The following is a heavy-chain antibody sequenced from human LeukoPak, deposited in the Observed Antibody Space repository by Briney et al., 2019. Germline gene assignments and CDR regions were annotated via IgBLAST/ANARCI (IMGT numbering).Heavy chain of an antibody. CDR2: IRYDGINK. J-gene: IGHJ6*02. Sequence: PGGSLRLSCAASGFTFSSYGMHRVRQAPGKGLEWVAFIRYDGINKFYADSAKGRFTISRDNSKNTLYLQLNSLRPEDTAVYYSAKDPGSYHNGMDVWGQGTTVIVSS. CDR3: AKDPGSYHNGMDV. V-gene: IGHV3-30*02. CDR1: GFTFSSYG.